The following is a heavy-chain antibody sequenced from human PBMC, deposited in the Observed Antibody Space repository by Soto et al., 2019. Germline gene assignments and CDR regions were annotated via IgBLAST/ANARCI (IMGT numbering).Heavy chain of an antibody. CDR3: ATREYSSSPYDFAY. D-gene: IGHD6-6*01. Sequence: EVQLVESGGGLVQPGGSLKLSCAASGLTFSGSALQWVRQASGKGLEWVGRIRGSGYNYATEYAASVKGRFTISRDDSKNTAFLQMNSLKTEDTAVYYWATREYSSSPYDFAYWGQGTLVTVSS. CDR2: IRGSGYNYAT. V-gene: IGHV3-73*01. J-gene: IGHJ4*02. CDR1: GLTFSGSA.